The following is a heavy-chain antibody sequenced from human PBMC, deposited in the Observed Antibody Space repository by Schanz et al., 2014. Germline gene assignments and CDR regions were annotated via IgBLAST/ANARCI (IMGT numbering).Heavy chain of an antibody. V-gene: IGHV4-59*01. CDR3: ARDGLGADY. CDR2: RDSSGST. Sequence: QVQLQESGPGLVKPSETLSLTCTVSGGSISSYYWSWIRQPPGKGLEWIGHRDSSGSTKYNPSLKGRVTISSDTSKNQISLRLRSVTEADTAVYYCARDGLGADYWGQGTLVTVSA. J-gene: IGHJ4*02. CDR1: GGSISSYY.